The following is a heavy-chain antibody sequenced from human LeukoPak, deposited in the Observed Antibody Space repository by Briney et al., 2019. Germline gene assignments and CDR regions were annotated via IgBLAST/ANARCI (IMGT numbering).Heavy chain of an antibody. V-gene: IGHV4-39*07. CDR1: GGSISSSSYY. CDR3: AGTQDIVVVVAAIGDAFDI. Sequence: PSETLSLTCTASGGSISSSSYYWGWIRQPPGEGLEWIGSIYYSGSTYYNPSLKSRVTISVDTSKNQFSLKLSSVTAADTAVYYCAGTQDIVVVVAAIGDAFDIWGQGTMVTVSS. D-gene: IGHD2-15*01. J-gene: IGHJ3*02. CDR2: IYYSGST.